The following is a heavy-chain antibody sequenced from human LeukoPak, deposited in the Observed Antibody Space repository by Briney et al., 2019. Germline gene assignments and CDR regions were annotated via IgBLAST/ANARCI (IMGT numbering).Heavy chain of an antibody. J-gene: IGHJ4*02. Sequence: GASVKVSCKASGYTFTSYGISWVRQAPGQGLEWMGWISAYNGNTNYAQKLQGRVTMTTDTSTSTAYMELRSLRSDDTAVYYCARGGSPITMVRGVITPPDYWGQGTLVTVSS. CDR3: ARGGSPITMVRGVITPPDY. V-gene: IGHV1-18*01. D-gene: IGHD3-10*01. CDR1: GYTFTSYG. CDR2: ISAYNGNT.